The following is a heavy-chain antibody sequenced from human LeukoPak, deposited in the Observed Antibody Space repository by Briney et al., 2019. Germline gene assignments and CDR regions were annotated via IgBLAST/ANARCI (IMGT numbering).Heavy chain of an antibody. CDR2: IYTSGST. CDR1: GGSISSYY. D-gene: IGHD3-9*01. V-gene: IGHV4-4*07. Sequence: SETLSLTCTVSGGSISSYYWSWIRQPAGKGLEWIGRIYTSGSTNYNPSLKSRVTMSVDTSKNQFSLKLSSVTAADTAVYYCARGQSYDILTGYYTLDPWGQGTLVTVSS. J-gene: IGHJ5*02. CDR3: ARGQSYDILTGYYTLDP.